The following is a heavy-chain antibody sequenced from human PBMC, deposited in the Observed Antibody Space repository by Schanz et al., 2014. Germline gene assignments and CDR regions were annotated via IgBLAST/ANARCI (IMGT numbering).Heavy chain of an antibody. CDR1: GFTVSSNH. Sequence: EVLLVESGGGLIQPGGSLRLSCAASGFTVSSNHMSWVRQAPGKGLEWVSVLYSGGRAFYANSVKGRFTISRDNSKNTLYLQMNSLRAEDTAVYYCARDMPAPLGWPAMVRGLDVWGQGTTVTVSS. J-gene: IGHJ6*02. CDR3: ARDMPAPLGWPAMVRGLDV. V-gene: IGHV3-53*01. D-gene: IGHD3-10*01. CDR2: LYSGGRA.